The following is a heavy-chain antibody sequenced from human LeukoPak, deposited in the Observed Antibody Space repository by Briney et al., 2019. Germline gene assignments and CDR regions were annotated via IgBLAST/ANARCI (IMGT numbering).Heavy chain of an antibody. CDR2: INAGNGNT. CDR1: GYTFTSYV. Sequence: ASVKVSCKASGYTFTSYVIHWVRQAPGQRPEWMGWINAGNGNTKYSQKFQGRVTVTRDTSFSTAYMDLSRLRSDDTAVYYCARGFDWLEYYFDYWGQGTLVTVSS. J-gene: IGHJ4*02. V-gene: IGHV1-3*01. CDR3: ARGFDWLEYYFDY. D-gene: IGHD3-9*01.